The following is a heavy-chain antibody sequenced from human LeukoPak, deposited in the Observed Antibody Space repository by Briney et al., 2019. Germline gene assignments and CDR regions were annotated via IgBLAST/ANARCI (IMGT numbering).Heavy chain of an antibody. CDR2: TYYSGST. J-gene: IGHJ4*02. Sequence: SETLSLTCTVSGGSIRSGDYYWSWIRQPPGKGLEWIGYTYYSGSTYYNPSFERRVIISVDTSKNQFSLKLNSMTAADTALYYCARAGGSGSLYIFNYWGQGTLVTVSS. CDR1: GGSIRSGDYY. CDR3: ARAGGSGSLYIFNY. D-gene: IGHD3-10*01. V-gene: IGHV4-30-4*01.